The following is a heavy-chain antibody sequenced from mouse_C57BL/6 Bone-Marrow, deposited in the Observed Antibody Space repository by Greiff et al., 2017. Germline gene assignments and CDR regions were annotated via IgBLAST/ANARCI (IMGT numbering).Heavy chain of an antibody. CDR2: IYPRSGST. Sequence: QVQLKQSGAELARPGASVKLSCKASGYTFTSYGISWVKQRTGQGLEWIGEIYPRSGSTYYNEKFKGKATLTADKSSSTAYMELRSLTSEDSAVYYCARALPRHYYGSSLLAYWGQGTLVTVSA. CDR3: ARALPRHYYGSSLLAY. CDR1: GYTFTSYG. V-gene: IGHV1-81*01. J-gene: IGHJ3*01. D-gene: IGHD1-1*01.